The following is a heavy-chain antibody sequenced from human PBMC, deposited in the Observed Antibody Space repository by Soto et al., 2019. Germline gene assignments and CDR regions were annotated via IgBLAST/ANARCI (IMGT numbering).Heavy chain of an antibody. Sequence: PGESLKISCKGSGYSFTNNWIGWVRQMPGKGLEWMGIIYPGDSDTRYSPSFQGQITISADKSISTAYLQWSSLRASDTAMYYCATCISNTCYPDAMFDYWGQGTLVTVSS. V-gene: IGHV5-51*01. J-gene: IGHJ4*02. CDR1: GYSFTNNW. CDR2: IYPGDSDT. D-gene: IGHD2-2*01. CDR3: ATCISNTCYPDAMFDY.